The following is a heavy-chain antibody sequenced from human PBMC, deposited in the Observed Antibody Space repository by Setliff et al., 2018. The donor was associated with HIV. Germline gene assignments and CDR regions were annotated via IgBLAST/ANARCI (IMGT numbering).Heavy chain of an antibody. CDR3: ARVRGRYYYHYAMDV. J-gene: IGHJ6*02. Sequence: PSETLSLTCTVSGDSINTHYWSWIRQPPGKGLEWIGCISHSGNTNFNPSLNSRVTISLDTSKNQFSLRLTSLTAADTAIYYCARVRGRYYYHYAMDVWGQGTTVTVSS. V-gene: IGHV4-59*11. D-gene: IGHD3-10*01. CDR1: GDSINTHY. CDR2: ISHSGNT.